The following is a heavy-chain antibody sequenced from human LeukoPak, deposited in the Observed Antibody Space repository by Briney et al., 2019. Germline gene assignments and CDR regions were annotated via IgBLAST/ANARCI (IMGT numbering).Heavy chain of an antibody. CDR2: ISGDGGST. CDR1: GFTFDDYA. J-gene: IGHJ4*02. D-gene: IGHD3-10*01. Sequence: GGSLRLSCAASGFTFDDYAMHWVRQAAGKGLEWVSLISGDGGSTYYADSVKGRFTISRDNSKNSLYLQMNSLRTEDTALYYCAGGGNPYYFDYWGQGTLVTVSS. V-gene: IGHV3-43*02. CDR3: AGGGNPYYFDY.